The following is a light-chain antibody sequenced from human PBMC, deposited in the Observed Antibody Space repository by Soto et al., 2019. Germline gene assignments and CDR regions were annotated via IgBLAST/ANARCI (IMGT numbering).Light chain of an antibody. V-gene: IGLV2-23*02. CDR2: EVY. CDR1: SNNVGNYNL. J-gene: IGLJ1*01. CDR3: CSYAGSDTYV. Sequence: QSALTQPASVSGCPGQSITISCTGTSNNVGNYNLVSWYQQHPGKAPKLMIYEVYKRPPGVSNRFSGSKSGITASLTISGLQAEDEGDYYCCSYAGSDTYVFGTGTKVTVL.